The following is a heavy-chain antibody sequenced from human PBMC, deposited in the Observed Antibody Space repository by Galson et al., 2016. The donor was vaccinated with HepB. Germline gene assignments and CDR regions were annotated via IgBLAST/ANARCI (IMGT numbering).Heavy chain of an antibody. J-gene: IGHJ6*03. V-gene: IGHV3-21*01. Sequence: SLRLSCAASTFTFSDYSMNWVRQAPGKGLEWVSFISGRSSYIYYADSVEGRFTVSRDNAKNSLYLQMNSLRAEDTAVYYCARVGPVDYYYYMAVWGKGATVTVSS. CDR1: TFTFSDYS. CDR2: ISGRSSYI. CDR3: ARVGPVDYYYYMAV.